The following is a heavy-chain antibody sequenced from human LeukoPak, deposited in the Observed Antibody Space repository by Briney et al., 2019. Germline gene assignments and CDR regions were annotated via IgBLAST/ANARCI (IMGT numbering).Heavy chain of an antibody. CDR1: GFTVSGNY. Sequence: GGSLRLSCAASGFTVSGNYMSWVRQAPGKGLEWVSAIFSSGSTYYADSVKGRFTISRDNSKNTLYLQMNSLRAEDTAVYYCARGRALRDGYNYGYFDYWGQGTLVTVSS. CDR2: IFSSGST. CDR3: ARGRALRDGYNYGYFDY. D-gene: IGHD5-24*01. V-gene: IGHV3-66*03. J-gene: IGHJ4*02.